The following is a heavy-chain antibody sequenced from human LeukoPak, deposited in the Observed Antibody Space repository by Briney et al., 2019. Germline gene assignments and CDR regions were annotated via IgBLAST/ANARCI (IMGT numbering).Heavy chain of an antibody. CDR1: GGSINNYY. Sequence: SETLSLTCTVSGGSINNYYWSWIRQPAGKGLELIGHIYSNGSTNYNPSLKSRVTMSVDTSKNQFSLKLNSVTAADTAVYFCARLRCSGNTCASRGAFDIWGRGTMVTVSS. CDR3: ARLRCSGNTCASRGAFDI. J-gene: IGHJ3*02. D-gene: IGHD2-2*01. V-gene: IGHV4-4*07. CDR2: IYSNGST.